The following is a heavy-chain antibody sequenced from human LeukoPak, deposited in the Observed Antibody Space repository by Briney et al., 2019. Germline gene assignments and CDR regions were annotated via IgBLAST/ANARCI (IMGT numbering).Heavy chain of an antibody. CDR2: MNPNSGNT. J-gene: IGHJ5*02. D-gene: IGHD1-14*01. Sequence: ASVKVSCKASGYTFTSYDINWVRKAPGKGLEWMGWMNPNSGNTGYAQKFQGRVTMTRNTSISTAYMELSSLRSEDTAVYYCARVRTRRWFDPWGQGTLVTVSS. V-gene: IGHV1-8*01. CDR3: ARVRTRRWFDP. CDR1: GYTFTSYD.